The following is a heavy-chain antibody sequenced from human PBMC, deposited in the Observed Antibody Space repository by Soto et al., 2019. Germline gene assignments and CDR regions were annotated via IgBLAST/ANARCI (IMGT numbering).Heavy chain of an antibody. CDR3: ARDYCSGGSCYSNYYYYGMDV. J-gene: IGHJ6*02. Sequence: QVQLVQSGAEVKKPGSSVKVSCKASGGTFSSYAXSWVRQAPXQXXEWMGGXIPIFGAANYAQKFQGRVTITADESTSTAYMELSSLRSEDTAVYYCARDYCSGGSCYSNYYYYGMDVWGQGTTVTVSS. D-gene: IGHD2-15*01. CDR2: XIPIFGAA. V-gene: IGHV1-69*01. CDR1: GGTFSSYA.